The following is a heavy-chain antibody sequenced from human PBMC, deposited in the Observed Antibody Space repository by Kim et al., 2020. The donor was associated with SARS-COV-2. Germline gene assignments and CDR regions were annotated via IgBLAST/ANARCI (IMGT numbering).Heavy chain of an antibody. V-gene: IGHV7-4-1*02. J-gene: IGHJ5*02. CDR2: INTNTGNP. D-gene: IGHD2-2*01. CDR3: ARDPGYCSSTSCSYRNNWFDP. CDR1: GYTFTSYA. Sequence: ASVKVSCKASGYTFTSYAMNWVRQAPGQGLEWMGWINTNTGNPTYAQGFTGRFVFSLDTSVNTAYLQISSLKAEDTAVYYCARDPGYCSSTSCSYRNNWFDPWGQGTLVTVSS.